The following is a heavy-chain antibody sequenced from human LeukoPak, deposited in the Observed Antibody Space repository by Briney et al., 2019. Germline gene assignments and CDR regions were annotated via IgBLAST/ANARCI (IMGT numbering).Heavy chain of an antibody. V-gene: IGHV4-31*03. D-gene: IGHD3-22*01. Sequence: PSETLSLTCTVSGGSISSGGYYWSWIRQHPGKGLEWIGYIYYSGSTYYNPSLKSRVTISVDTSKNQFSLKLSSVTAADTAVYYCARGYYDSSGYYYPSSYWGQGTLVTVSS. CDR1: GGSISSGGYY. CDR2: IYYSGST. J-gene: IGHJ4*02. CDR3: ARGYYDSSGYYYPSSY.